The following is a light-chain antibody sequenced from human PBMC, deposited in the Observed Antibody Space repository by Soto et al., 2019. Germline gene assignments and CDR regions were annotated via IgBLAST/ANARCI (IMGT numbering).Light chain of an antibody. V-gene: IGLV2-14*01. CDR2: EVS. Sequence: QSLLTQPASVSGSPGQSITISCTGTSSDVGGYNYVSWYQHHPGKAPKLMIYEVSNRPSGVSYRFSGSKSGNTASLTISGLQAEDEADYYCNSHTGRGIVFGNGTKVTVL. CDR3: NSHTGRGIV. J-gene: IGLJ1*01. CDR1: SSDVGGYNY.